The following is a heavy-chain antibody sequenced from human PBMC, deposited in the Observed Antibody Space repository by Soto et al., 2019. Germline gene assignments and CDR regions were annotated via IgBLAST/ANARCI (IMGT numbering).Heavy chain of an antibody. D-gene: IGHD2-15*01. CDR1: GYSFTSYW. J-gene: IGHJ5*02. Sequence: GESLKISCKGSGYSFTSYWIGWVRQMPGKGLEWMGIIYPGDSDTRYSPSFQGQVTISADKSISTAYLQWSSLKASDPAMYYCARHGAVAATPYDPWGQGTLVTVSS. CDR2: IYPGDSDT. V-gene: IGHV5-51*01. CDR3: ARHGAVAATPYDP.